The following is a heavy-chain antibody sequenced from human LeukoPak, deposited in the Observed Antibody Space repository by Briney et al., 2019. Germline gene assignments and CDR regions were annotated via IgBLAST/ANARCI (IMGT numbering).Heavy chain of an antibody. D-gene: IGHD2-2*01. CDR3: ARPTPGYCSSTSCHYYYYGMDV. V-gene: IGHV3-30-3*01. J-gene: IGHJ6*02. Sequence: GGSLRLSCAASGFTFSSYAMHWVRQAPGKGLEWVAGISYDGSNKYYADSVKGRFTISRDNSKNTLYLQMNSLRAEDTAVYYCARPTPGYCSSTSCHYYYYGMDVWGQGTTVTVSS. CDR2: ISYDGSNK. CDR1: GFTFSSYA.